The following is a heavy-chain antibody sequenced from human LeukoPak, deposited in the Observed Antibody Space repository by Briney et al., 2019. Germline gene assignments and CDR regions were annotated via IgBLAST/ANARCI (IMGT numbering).Heavy chain of an antibody. D-gene: IGHD1-1*01. J-gene: IGHJ4*02. Sequence: GGSLRLSCAASGFTFSSYWMSWVRQAPGKGLVWVANIKQDESEKYYVDSVKGRFTISRDNAKNSLYLQMNSLRAEDTAVYYCARDKIEGPTKLDYWGQGILVTVSS. CDR3: ARDKIEGPTKLDY. V-gene: IGHV3-7*01. CDR2: IKQDESEK. CDR1: GFTFSSYW.